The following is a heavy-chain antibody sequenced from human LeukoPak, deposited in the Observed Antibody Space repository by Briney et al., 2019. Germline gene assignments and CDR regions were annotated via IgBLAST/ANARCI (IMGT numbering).Heavy chain of an antibody. Sequence: GRSLRLSCAAFGFTFSSYGMHWVRQAPGKGLEWVAVMSYDGSNKYYADSVKGRFTISRDNSKNTLFLQMISLRAEDTAVYSCAKDRGYCSGNTCYAQYYFDYWGQGTLVTVSS. CDR3: AKDRGYCSGNTCYAQYYFDY. J-gene: IGHJ4*02. CDR1: GFTFSSYG. V-gene: IGHV3-30*18. CDR2: MSYDGSNK. D-gene: IGHD2-15*01.